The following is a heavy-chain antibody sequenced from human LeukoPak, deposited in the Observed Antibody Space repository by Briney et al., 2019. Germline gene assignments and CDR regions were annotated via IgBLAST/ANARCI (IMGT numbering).Heavy chain of an antibody. CDR3: ARGMAAFNPDLDFDY. CDR2: ISSSSNYI. J-gene: IGHJ4*02. D-gene: IGHD1-14*01. V-gene: IGHV3-21*01. Sequence: PGGSLRLSCAASGFTFSSYNMNWVRQAPGKGLEWVASISSSSNYIYYVDSVKGRFTISRDNAKNSLYLQMNSLRAEDTAVYYCARGMAAFNPDLDFDYWGQGTLVTVSS. CDR1: GFTFSSYN.